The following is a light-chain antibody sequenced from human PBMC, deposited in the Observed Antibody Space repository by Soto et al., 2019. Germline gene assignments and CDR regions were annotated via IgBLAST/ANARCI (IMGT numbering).Light chain of an antibody. CDR3: QESSSPLWGT. Sequence: DVQMTESPSSLSASVGDKVTITCQTSQNINTYLNWYQQKPGKAPKLLIYGASSLQSGVPLRFSGSGSGTDFTLTISSLEPEDFATYYCQESSSPLWGTCGQGTKVDI. CDR1: QNINTY. J-gene: IGKJ1*01. V-gene: IGKV1-39*01. CDR2: GAS.